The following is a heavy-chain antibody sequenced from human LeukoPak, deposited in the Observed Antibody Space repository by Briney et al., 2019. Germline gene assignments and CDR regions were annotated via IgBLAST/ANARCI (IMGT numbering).Heavy chain of an antibody. CDR2: ISYDGSNK. CDR3: AKDYVSGSYSKSAEYFQH. J-gene: IGHJ1*01. D-gene: IGHD1-26*01. Sequence: PGGSLRLSCAASGFTFSSYGMHWVRQAPGKGLEWVAVISYDGSNKYYADSVKGRFTISRDNSKNTLYLQMNSLGAEDTAVYYCAKDYVSGSYSKSAEYFQHWGQGTLVTVSS. CDR1: GFTFSSYG. V-gene: IGHV3-30*18.